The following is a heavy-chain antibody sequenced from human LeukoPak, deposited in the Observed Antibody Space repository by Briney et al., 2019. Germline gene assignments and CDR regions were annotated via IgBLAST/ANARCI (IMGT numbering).Heavy chain of an antibody. CDR3: ARDRVWTVLY. CDR2: INQDGSEK. D-gene: IGHD6-13*01. Sequence: GGSLRLSCAASGFTFSTYWMSWVRQAPGKGLEWVANINQDGSEKYYVDSVKGRFTISRDNAKNSLYLHMNILRAEDTATYYCARDRVWTVLYWGQGTLVTVSS. V-gene: IGHV3-7*01. J-gene: IGHJ4*02. CDR1: GFTFSTYW.